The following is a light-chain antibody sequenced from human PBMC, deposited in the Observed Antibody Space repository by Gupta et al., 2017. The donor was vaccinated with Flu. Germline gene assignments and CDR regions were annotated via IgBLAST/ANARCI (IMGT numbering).Light chain of an antibody. Sequence: DIQMTQSPSSLSASVGDTVTITRRASQGISNSLAWFQQKPGKAPKSLIYAASNLQSGVPSKFSGSGSGTDFTLTISSLQPEDFATYYCQQYDIYPRTFGGGTKVEIK. CDR2: AAS. V-gene: IGKV1-16*02. CDR1: QGISNS. J-gene: IGKJ4*01. CDR3: QQYDIYPRT.